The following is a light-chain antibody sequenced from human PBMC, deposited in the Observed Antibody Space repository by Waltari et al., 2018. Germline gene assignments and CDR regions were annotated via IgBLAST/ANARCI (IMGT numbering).Light chain of an antibody. J-gene: IGLJ2*01. V-gene: IGLV3-1*01. CDR2: QDR. CDR1: KLGDKY. Sequence: SYELTRPPSVSVSPGQTASITCSGDKLGDKYACWYQQKPGQSPVLVIYQDRKRPSGIPERFSGTNSGNTATLTISGTQAMDEADYYCQAWDSSTAWVFGGGTKLTVL. CDR3: QAWDSSTAWV.